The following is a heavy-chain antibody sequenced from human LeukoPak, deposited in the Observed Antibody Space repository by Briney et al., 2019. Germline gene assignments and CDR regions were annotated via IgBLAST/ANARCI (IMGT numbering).Heavy chain of an antibody. V-gene: IGHV1-69*13. D-gene: IGHD3-22*01. CDR3: AREPPDYDNTNSYSDAFDI. J-gene: IGHJ3*02. Sequence: ASVKVSCRVSGGPFNTFTISWVRQAPGQGLEWMGNIIPSFDTTNYAQKFQDRVTITADETASTAYMELSSLRSEDTAVYFCAREPPDYDNTNSYSDAFDIWGQGTMVTVSS. CDR1: GGPFNTFT. CDR2: IIPSFDTT.